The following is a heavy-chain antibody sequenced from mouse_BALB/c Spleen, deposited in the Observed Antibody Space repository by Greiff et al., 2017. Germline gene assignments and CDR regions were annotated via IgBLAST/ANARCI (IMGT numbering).Heavy chain of an antibody. V-gene: IGHV5-17*02. CDR3: ARYGNYAMDY. CDR2: ISSGSSTI. CDR1: GFTFSSFG. Sequence: EVQRVESGGGLVKPGGSLKLSCAASGFTFSSFGMHWVRQAPEKGLEWVAYISSGSSTIYYADTVKGRFTISRDNPKNTLFLQMTSLRSEDTAMYYCARYGNYAMDYWGQGTSVTVSS. D-gene: IGHD2-1*01. J-gene: IGHJ4*01.